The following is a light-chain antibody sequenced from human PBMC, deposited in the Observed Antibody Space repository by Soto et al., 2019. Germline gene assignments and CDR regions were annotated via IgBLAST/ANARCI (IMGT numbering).Light chain of an antibody. Sequence: EIVLTQSPGTLSLSPGERATLSCRASQSVSSSFLAWYQQKPGQAPRLLIYGASSRATGIPDRFSGSGSGTDFTLTISRLEPEDFAVYYCHQYGSSPYTFGQETKLGIK. CDR1: QSVSSSF. CDR2: GAS. V-gene: IGKV3-20*01. CDR3: HQYGSSPYT. J-gene: IGKJ2*01.